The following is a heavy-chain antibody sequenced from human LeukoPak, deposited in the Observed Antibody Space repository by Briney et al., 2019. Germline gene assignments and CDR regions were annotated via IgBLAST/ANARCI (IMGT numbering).Heavy chain of an antibody. J-gene: IGHJ4*02. CDR2: LSGSGGGT. CDR3: AKRGVVIRVFLVGFHKEAYYFDS. CDR1: GLTLSNYG. Sequence: KPGGSLRLSCAVSGLTLSNYGMSWVRQAPGKGLEWVAGLSGSGGGTNYADSVQGRFTISRDNPKNTLYLQMNSLRAEDTAVYFCAKRGVVIRVFLVGFHKEAYYFDSWGQGALVTVSS. D-gene: IGHD3-10*01. V-gene: IGHV3-23*01.